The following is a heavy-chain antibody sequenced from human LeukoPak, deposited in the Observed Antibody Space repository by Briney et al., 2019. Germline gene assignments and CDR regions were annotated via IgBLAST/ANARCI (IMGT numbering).Heavy chain of an antibody. D-gene: IGHD6-13*01. CDR1: GFTVSSNY. V-gene: IGHV3-66*02. Sequence: PGGSLRLSCAASGFTVSSNYMSWVRQAPGKGLEWVSVIYSGGSTYYADSAKGRFTISRDNFKNTLYLQMNSLRAEDTAVYYCAREDSIAAAFDYWGQGTLVTVSS. CDR3: AREDSIAAAFDY. J-gene: IGHJ4*02. CDR2: IYSGGST.